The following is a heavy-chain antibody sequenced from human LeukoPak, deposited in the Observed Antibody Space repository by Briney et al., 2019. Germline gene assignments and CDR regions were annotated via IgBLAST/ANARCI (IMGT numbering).Heavy chain of an antibody. CDR1: GXTFGGYT. V-gene: IGHV3-21*01. Sequence: GGSLTLSCAASGXTFGGYTLNWIRQAPGKGLEWVSSISSRSSDIYYADSVKGRFTISRDNAKNSLYLQMNSLRAGDTAVYFCARASYYDILTGYQSHSYYFDYWGQGTLVTVSS. CDR3: ARASYYDILTGYQSHSYYFDY. D-gene: IGHD3-9*01. CDR2: ISSRSSDI. J-gene: IGHJ4*02.